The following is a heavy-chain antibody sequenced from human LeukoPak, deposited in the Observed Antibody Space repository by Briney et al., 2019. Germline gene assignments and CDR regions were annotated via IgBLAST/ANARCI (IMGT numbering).Heavy chain of an antibody. J-gene: IGHJ4*02. CDR2: VYYSGST. D-gene: IGHD2/OR15-2a*01. CDR3: ARQNVFERNIEYFDY. CDR1: GGSISSYY. Sequence: PSETLSLTCTVSGGSISSYYWSWIRQPPGKGLEWIGTVYYSGSTYYNPSLTSRISTSVDTSKNQFSLRLSSVTAADTAVYYCARQNVFERNIEYFDYWGQGSLVTVSS. V-gene: IGHV4-59*04.